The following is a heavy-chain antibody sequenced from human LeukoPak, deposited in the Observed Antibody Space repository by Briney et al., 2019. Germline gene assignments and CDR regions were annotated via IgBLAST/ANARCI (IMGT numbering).Heavy chain of an antibody. CDR2: ISSSGSTI. CDR3: SELGITMVGGV. J-gene: IGHJ6*04. CDR1: GFTFSSYE. Sequence: GGSLRLSCAASGFTFSSYEMNWVRQAPGKGLEWVSYISSSGSTIYYADSVKGRFTIHRDNAKHSLYLQMNSLRAEDTAVYYCSELGITMVGGVWGKGTTVTISS. V-gene: IGHV3-48*03. D-gene: IGHD3-10*02.